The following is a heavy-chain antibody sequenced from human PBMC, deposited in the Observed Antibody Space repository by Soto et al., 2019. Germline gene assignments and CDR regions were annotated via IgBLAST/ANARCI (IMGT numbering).Heavy chain of an antibody. D-gene: IGHD3-9*01. CDR2: ISYDGSNK. Sequence: QVQLVESGGGVVQPGRSLRLSCAASGFTFSSYAMHWVRQAPGKGLEWVAVISYDGSNKYYADSVKGRFTISRDNSKNTLYLQMNSLRAEDTAVYYCARGGLRYFDELGGGGNYWGQGTLVTVSS. CDR1: GFTFSSYA. V-gene: IGHV3-30-3*01. CDR3: ARGGLRYFDELGGGGNY. J-gene: IGHJ4*02.